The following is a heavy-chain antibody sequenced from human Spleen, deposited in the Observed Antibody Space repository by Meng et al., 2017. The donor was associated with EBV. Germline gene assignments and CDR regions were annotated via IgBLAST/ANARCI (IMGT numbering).Heavy chain of an antibody. J-gene: IGHJ4*02. D-gene: IGHD5-18*01. CDR1: GGSISGSRYP. CDR2: IYASGIP. Sequence: ESGSGLVNASQTLSLRCAVSGGSISGSRYPWSWVRQPPGKGLQWIGYIYASGIPHYSLSLQNRVTVSVDTSKNQFSLKLNSVTAADTAVYYCAREDSYGEFDHWGQGTLVTVSS. V-gene: IGHV4-30-2*01. CDR3: AREDSYGEFDH.